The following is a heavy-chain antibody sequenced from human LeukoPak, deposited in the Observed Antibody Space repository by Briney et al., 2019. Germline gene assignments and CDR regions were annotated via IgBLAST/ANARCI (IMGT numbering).Heavy chain of an antibody. CDR1: GYTLTELS. V-gene: IGHV1-24*01. CDR2: FDPEDGET. D-gene: IGHD4-23*01. CDR3: ATNVAAWTVGVGELGDPQYFDY. Sequence: ASVKVSCKVSGYTLTELSMHWVRQAPGKGLEWMGGFDPEDGETIYAQKFQGGVTMTEDTSTDTAYMELSSLRSEDTAVYYCATNVAAWTVGVGELGDPQYFDYWGQGTLVTVSS. J-gene: IGHJ4*02.